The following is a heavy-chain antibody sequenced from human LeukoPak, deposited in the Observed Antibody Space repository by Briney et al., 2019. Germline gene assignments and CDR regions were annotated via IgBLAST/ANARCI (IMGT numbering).Heavy chain of an antibody. CDR2: ISKTGDTM. V-gene: IGHV3-11*01. Sequence: PGGSLRLSCSASGCTFSDYYRAWIRQAPGKGLEWVSYISKTGDTMDYVYSVKGRFTISRNNAKNSLFLHINSLRPEDTAIYYCARRGVLDLWGRGTLVTVSS. J-gene: IGHJ2*01. CDR3: ARRGVLDL. CDR1: GCTFSDYY. D-gene: IGHD3-10*01.